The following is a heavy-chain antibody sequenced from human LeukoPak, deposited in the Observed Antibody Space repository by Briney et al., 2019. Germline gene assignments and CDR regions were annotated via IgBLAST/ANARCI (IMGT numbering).Heavy chain of an antibody. CDR3: ARGLGFSYGPHLEY. CDR1: GYTFTGYY. J-gene: IGHJ4*02. V-gene: IGHV1-2*02. D-gene: IGHD5-18*01. Sequence: GASVKVSCKASGYTFTGYYMHWVRQAPGQGLEWMGWINPNGGGTNYAQKFQGRVTMTRDTSISTAYMERSRLRSDDTAVYYCARGLGFSYGPHLEYWGQGTLVTVSS. CDR2: INPNGGGT.